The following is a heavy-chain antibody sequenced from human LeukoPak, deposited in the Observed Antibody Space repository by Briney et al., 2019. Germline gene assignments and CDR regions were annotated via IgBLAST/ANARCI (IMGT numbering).Heavy chain of an antibody. Sequence: GRSLRLSCAASGFTFDDYAKHWVRQAPGKGLEWVSDISWNSGSIGYADSVKGRFTISRDNAKNSLYLQMNSLRAEDTAVYYCAKDRIPDGRYSIDFWGPGTLVTVSS. CDR3: AKDRIPDGRYSIDF. V-gene: IGHV3-9*01. CDR2: ISWNSGSI. J-gene: IGHJ4*02. CDR1: GFTFDDYA. D-gene: IGHD5-24*01.